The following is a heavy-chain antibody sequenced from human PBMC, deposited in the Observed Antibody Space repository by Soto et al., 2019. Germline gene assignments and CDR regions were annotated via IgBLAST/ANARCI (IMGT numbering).Heavy chain of an antibody. CDR2: MHPSSGGT. Sequence: GASVNVSCKPSGYSFSAHYIFWVRQAPGQGLEWMGWMHPSSGGTNFAQEFEGRVTLTRDTSLSTAYMELSGLKSDDTAVYYCAREATTGYLDYWGQGTLVTVSS. D-gene: IGHD4-4*01. V-gene: IGHV1-2*02. CDR1: GYSFSAHY. CDR3: AREATTGYLDY. J-gene: IGHJ4*02.